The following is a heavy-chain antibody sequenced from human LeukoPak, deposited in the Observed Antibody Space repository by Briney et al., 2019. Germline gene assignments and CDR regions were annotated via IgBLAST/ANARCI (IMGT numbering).Heavy chain of an antibody. V-gene: IGHV3-64D*06. CDR3: VKGPYYYGSGSYARLVY. CDR1: GFTFSSYA. J-gene: IGHJ4*02. Sequence: GGSLRLSCSASGFTFSSYAMHWVRQAPGKGLEYVSAISSNGGSTYYADSVKGRFTISRDNSKNTLYLQMSSLRAEDTAVYYCVKGPYYYGSGSYARLVYWGQGTLVTVSP. D-gene: IGHD3-10*01. CDR2: ISSNGGST.